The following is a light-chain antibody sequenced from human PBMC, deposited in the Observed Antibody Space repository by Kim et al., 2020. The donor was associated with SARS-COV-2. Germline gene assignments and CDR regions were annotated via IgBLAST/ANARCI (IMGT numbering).Light chain of an antibody. Sequence: LSQPASVSGSPGQSITISCTATSSDFGSYNYVSWYQQHPGKAPKLMIYDVTKRPSGVSDRFSCSKSGNTASLTISGLQAEDEADYYCSSYTTTSAWVFGGGTQLTVL. V-gene: IGLV2-14*01. CDR3: SSYTTTSAWV. J-gene: IGLJ3*02. CDR1: SSDFGSYNY. CDR2: DVT.